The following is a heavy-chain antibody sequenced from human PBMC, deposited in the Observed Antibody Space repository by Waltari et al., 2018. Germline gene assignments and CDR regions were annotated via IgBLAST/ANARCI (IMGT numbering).Heavy chain of an antibody. CDR1: GGSISSYY. J-gene: IGHJ5*02. CDR2: IYYSGST. D-gene: IGHD6-19*01. CDR3: ARYLVVAAYNWFDP. V-gene: IGHV4-59*01. Sequence: QVQLQESGPGLVKPSETLSLTCTVSGGSISSYYWSWIRQPPGKGLEWIGYIYYSGSTNDHPSLKSRVTISVDTSKNQFSLKLSSVTAADTAVYYCARYLVVAAYNWFDPWGQGTLVTVSS.